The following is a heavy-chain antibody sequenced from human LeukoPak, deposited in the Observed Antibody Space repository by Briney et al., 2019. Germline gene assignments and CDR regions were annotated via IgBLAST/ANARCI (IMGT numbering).Heavy chain of an antibody. Sequence: SETLSLTCTVSGGSISSYYWSWIRQPPGKGLEWIGYIYYSGSTNYNPSLKSRVTITVDTSKNQFSLKLSSVTAADTAVYYWARAPDCSGGSCYSYYYYYMDVWGKGTTVTVSS. J-gene: IGHJ6*03. D-gene: IGHD2-15*01. CDR3: ARAPDCSGGSCYSYYYYYMDV. CDR1: GGSISSYY. CDR2: IYYSGST. V-gene: IGHV4-59*01.